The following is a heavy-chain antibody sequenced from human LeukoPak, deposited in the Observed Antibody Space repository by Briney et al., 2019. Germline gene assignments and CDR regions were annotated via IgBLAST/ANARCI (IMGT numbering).Heavy chain of an antibody. J-gene: IGHJ3*01. Sequence: GGSLRLSCAASGFTFITYAMSWVRQAPGKGPEWVSGISVSGGRTDYVDSVKGRFTISRDNSKNTLYLQMNSLRAEDTAVYYCARDESNYYGAGMDVFDVWGQGTMVTVSS. CDR2: ISVSGGRT. CDR3: ARDESNYYGAGMDVFDV. V-gene: IGHV3-23*01. CDR1: GFTFITYA. D-gene: IGHD3-10*01.